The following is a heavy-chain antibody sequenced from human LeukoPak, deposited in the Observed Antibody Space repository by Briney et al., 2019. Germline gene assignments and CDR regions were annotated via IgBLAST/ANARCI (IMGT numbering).Heavy chain of an antibody. V-gene: IGHV3-21*01. D-gene: IGHD6-19*01. Sequence: RGSLRLSCAASGLNLSSYSMNWLRPAAGKGLEGVSSYSSSSRYIYYADSVKGRVTISIDNAKNSLYLQMNSLRAEDTAVYYCARDPKNGAIAGFYWGQGTLVTVSS. CDR3: ARDPKNGAIAGFY. CDR2: YSSSSRYI. CDR1: GLNLSSYS. J-gene: IGHJ4*02.